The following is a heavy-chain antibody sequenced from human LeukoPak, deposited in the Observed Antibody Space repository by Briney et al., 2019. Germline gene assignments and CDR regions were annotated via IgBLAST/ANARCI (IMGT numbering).Heavy chain of an antibody. Sequence: GGFLRLSCAASGFTFSSYVMRRARQAPGKGLEWVSTITGSGDSTYYADSVKGRFTISRDNSKYTLHLQMNSLRAEDTATYYCTRAPGNYFDYWGQGTLVTVSS. CDR1: GFTFSSYV. V-gene: IGHV3-23*01. D-gene: IGHD6-13*01. CDR3: TRAPGNYFDY. CDR2: ITGSGDST. J-gene: IGHJ4*02.